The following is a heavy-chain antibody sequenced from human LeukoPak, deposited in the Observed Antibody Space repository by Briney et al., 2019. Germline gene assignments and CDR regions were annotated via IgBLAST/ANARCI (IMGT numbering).Heavy chain of an antibody. CDR1: GGSISSSSYY. J-gene: IGHJ3*02. CDR3: ARLIKRAFDI. D-gene: IGHD3-16*02. V-gene: IGHV4-39*01. CDR2: IYYSGST. Sequence: SGTLSLTCTVPGGSISSSSYYWGWLRQPPGKGLEWIGSIYYSGSTYYNPSLKSRVTISVDTSKNQFSLKLSTVTAADTAVYYCARLIKRAFDIWGQGTMVTVSS.